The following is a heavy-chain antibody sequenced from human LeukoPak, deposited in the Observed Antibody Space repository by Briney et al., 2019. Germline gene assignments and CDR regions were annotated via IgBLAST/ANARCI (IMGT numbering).Heavy chain of an antibody. CDR3: AKGPLGQQLAEYFQH. Sequence: GGSLRLSCAASGFTFSSYAMSWVRQAPGKGLEWVSAISGSGGSTYYADSVKGRFTISRDNSKNTLYLQMNSLRAEDTAVYYCAKGPLGQQLAEYFQHWGQGTLVTVSS. V-gene: IGHV3-23*01. J-gene: IGHJ1*01. D-gene: IGHD6-13*01. CDR2: ISGSGGST. CDR1: GFTFSSYA.